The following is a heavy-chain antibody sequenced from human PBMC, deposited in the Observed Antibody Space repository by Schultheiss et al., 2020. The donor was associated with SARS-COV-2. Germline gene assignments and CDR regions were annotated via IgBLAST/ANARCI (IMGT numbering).Heavy chain of an antibody. CDR3: ARGSSGYYGTNWFDP. CDR2: INHSGST. CDR1: GGSISSYY. V-gene: IGHV4-59*08. D-gene: IGHD3-22*01. J-gene: IGHJ5*02. Sequence: SETLSLTCTVSGGSISSYYWSWIRQPPGKGLEWIGEINHSGSTNYNPSLKSRVTISVDTSKNQFSLKLNSVTAADTAVYYCARGSSGYYGTNWFDPWGQGTLVTVSS.